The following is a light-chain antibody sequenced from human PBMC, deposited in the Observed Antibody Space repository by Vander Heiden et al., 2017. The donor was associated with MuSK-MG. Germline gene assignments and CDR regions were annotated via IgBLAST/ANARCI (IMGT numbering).Light chain of an antibody. CDR2: AAS. V-gene: IGKV1-39*01. CDR3: QKSYSPPIT. Sequence: DIQMTQSPSSLSASVGDRVTITCRASQSISSYLNWYQQKPGKAPKLLIYAASSLQSGVPSRFSGSGSGTDFTLTISSLQPEDFATYYCQKSYSPPITFGQGTRLEIK. J-gene: IGKJ5*01. CDR1: QSISSY.